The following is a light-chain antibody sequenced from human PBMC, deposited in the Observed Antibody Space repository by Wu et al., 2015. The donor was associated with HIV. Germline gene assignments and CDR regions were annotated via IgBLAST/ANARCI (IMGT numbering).Light chain of an antibody. CDR1: QDIKSN. CDR2: SAS. V-gene: IGKV1-8*01. J-gene: IGKJ4*01. Sequence: AIRMTQSPSSLSASTGDRVTITCRASQDIKSNLAWYQHKPGKAPNLLIFSASTLHSGVPSRFSGSRSGTDFTLTISCLQSEDFANXYCQQYDTYPLAFGGGTKVEIK. CDR3: QQYDTYPLA.